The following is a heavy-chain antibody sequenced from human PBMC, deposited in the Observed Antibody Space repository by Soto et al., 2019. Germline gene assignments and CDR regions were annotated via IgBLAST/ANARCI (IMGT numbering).Heavy chain of an antibody. Sequence: GGSLRLSCAASGFTFSDYYMSWIRQAPGKGLEWVSYISSSSSYTNYADSVKGRFTISRDNAKNSLYLQMNSLRAEDTAVYYCATFNSTGYYYYYMDVWGKGTTVTVSS. D-gene: IGHD1-1*01. CDR3: ATFNSTGYYYYYMDV. J-gene: IGHJ6*03. CDR1: GFTFSDYY. V-gene: IGHV3-11*06. CDR2: ISSSSSYT.